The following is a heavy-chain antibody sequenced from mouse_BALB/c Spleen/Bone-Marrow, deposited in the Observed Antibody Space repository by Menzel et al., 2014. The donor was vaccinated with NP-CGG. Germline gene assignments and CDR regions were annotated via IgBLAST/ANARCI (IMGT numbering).Heavy chain of an antibody. D-gene: IGHD2-10*02. CDR1: GYTFTSYV. CDR3: ARGGYGNVYYAMDY. CDR2: INPYNDGT. V-gene: IGHV1-14*01. J-gene: IGHJ4*01. Sequence: VQLQQSGPELVKPGASVKMSCKASGYTFTSYVMHWVKQKPGQGLEWIGYINPYNDGTKYNEKFKGKATLTSDKSSSAAYMELSSLTSEDSAVYYCARGGYGNVYYAMDYWGQGTSVTASS.